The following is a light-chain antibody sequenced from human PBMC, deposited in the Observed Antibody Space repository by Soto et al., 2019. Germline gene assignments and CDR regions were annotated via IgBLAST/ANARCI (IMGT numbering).Light chain of an antibody. J-gene: IGLJ1*01. CDR1: SSDVGAYKY. V-gene: IGLV2-14*01. CDR2: EVT. CDR3: SSSTTSSTL. Sequence: QSALTQPPSASGSPGQSVTISCTGTSSDVGAYKYVSWYQQYPGKAPKLMIYEVTKRPSGVPDRFSGSKSGNTASLTISGLQAEDGADYYCSSSTTSSTLFGTGTKVTVL.